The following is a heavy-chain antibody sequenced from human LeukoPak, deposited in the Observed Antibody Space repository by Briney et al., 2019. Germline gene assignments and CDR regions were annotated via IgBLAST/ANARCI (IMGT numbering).Heavy chain of an antibody. CDR1: GFTFGDYA. Sequence: GGSLRLSCTASGFTFGDYAMSWVRQAPGKGLEWVGFIRSKAYGGTTEYAASVKGRFTISRDDSKSIAYLQMNSLKTEDTAVYYCTRVPLIVVVPAAIVPWFDPWGQGTLATVSS. V-gene: IGHV3-49*04. J-gene: IGHJ5*02. CDR2: IRSKAYGGTT. D-gene: IGHD2-2*02. CDR3: TRVPLIVVVPAAIVPWFDP.